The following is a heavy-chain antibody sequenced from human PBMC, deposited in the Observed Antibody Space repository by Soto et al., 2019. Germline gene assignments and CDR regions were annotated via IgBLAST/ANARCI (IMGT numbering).Heavy chain of an antibody. D-gene: IGHD1-26*01. CDR2: ISGSGGST. J-gene: IGHJ4*02. CDR3: ARQRDGREGDY. Sequence: EVQLLESGGALVQPGGSLRLSCAASGFTFSSYAMNWVRQAPGKGLEWVSAISGSGGSTYYADSVEGRFIISRDNSKNTLYLQMTSLRAEDTAVYYCARQRDGREGDYWGQGTLVTVSS. V-gene: IGHV3-23*01. CDR1: GFTFSSYA.